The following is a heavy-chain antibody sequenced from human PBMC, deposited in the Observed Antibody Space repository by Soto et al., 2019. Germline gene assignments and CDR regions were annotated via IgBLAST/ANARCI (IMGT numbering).Heavy chain of an antibody. V-gene: IGHV4-30-4*08. D-gene: IGHD3-22*01. CDR2: IYYTGST. Sequence: QVQLQESGPGLVKPSQTLSLTCTVSGGSISSGDYYWSWFRQPPGKALEWIGYIYYTGSTYYNPSLKSRLSISVDTSKNQPCLKLTSVTAADTAVYYCARSFDDSSGYYGGLGYWGQGTLVTVSS. J-gene: IGHJ4*02. CDR3: ARSFDDSSGYYGGLGY. CDR1: GGSISSGDYY.